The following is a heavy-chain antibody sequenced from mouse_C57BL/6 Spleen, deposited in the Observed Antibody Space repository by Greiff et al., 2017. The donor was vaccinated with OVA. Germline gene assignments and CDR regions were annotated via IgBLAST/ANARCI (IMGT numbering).Heavy chain of an antibody. D-gene: IGHD1-1*01. J-gene: IGHJ4*01. CDR2: IYPSDSET. CDR3: ARGRDYYGSRDHYYAMDY. V-gene: IGHV1-61*01. Sequence: VQLQQPGAELVRPGSSVKLSCKASGYTFTSYWMDWVKQRPGQGLEWIGNIYPSDSETHYNQKFKDKATLTVDKSSSTAYMQLSSLTSEDSAVYYCARGRDYYGSRDHYYAMDYWGQGTSVTVSS. CDR1: GYTFTSYW.